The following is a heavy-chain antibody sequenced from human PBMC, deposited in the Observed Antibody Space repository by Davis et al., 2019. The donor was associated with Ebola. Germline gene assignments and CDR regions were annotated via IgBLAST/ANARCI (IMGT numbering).Heavy chain of an antibody. J-gene: IGHJ4*02. Sequence: ASVKVSCKASGYTFTGHYVHWVRQAPGQGLEWMGWMDPDSGCTNFAQKFQGRVTMTRDTSINTAYMELTRLTSDDTATYYCVRTSSDGYNPFIDYWGQGTLVTVSS. V-gene: IGHV1-2*02. CDR2: MDPDSGCT. CDR1: GYTFTGHY. CDR3: VRTSSDGYNPFIDY. D-gene: IGHD5-24*01.